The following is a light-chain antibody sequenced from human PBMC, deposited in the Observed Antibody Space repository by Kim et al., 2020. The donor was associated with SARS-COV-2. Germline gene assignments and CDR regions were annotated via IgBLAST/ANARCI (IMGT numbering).Light chain of an antibody. CDR3: LQALHTPLG. J-gene: IGKJ2*03. Sequence: PSSISAMSIPCLRHSNGYHYLHLYLQKAAPSPPLLFCLGSYRASGIPARFTSSGSGSDFTLRISSVEADDVVFYCCLQALHTPLGFGQGTNLEI. CDR1: PCLRHSNGYHY. V-gene: IGKV2-28*01. CDR2: LGS.